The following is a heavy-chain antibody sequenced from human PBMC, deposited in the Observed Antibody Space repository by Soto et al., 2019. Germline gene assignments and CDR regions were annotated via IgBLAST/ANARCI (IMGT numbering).Heavy chain of an antibody. D-gene: IGHD6-19*01. CDR1: GGTFSSYT. CDR3: ASSRAAVAGNFDY. CDR2: IIPILGIA. J-gene: IGHJ4*02. Sequence: SVKVSCKASGGTFSSYTISWVRQAPGQGLEWMGRIIPILGIANYAQKFQGRVTITADKSTSTAYMELSSLRSEDTAVYYCASSRAAVAGNFDYWGQGTLVTVSS. V-gene: IGHV1-69*02.